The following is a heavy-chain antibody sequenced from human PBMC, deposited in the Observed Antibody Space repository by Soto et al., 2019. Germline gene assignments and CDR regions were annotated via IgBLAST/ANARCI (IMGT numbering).Heavy chain of an antibody. CDR2: IYYSGST. D-gene: IGHD5-12*01. J-gene: IGHJ4*02. Sequence: SETLSLTCDVSGDTISTGGYTWAWIRQHPGKGLEWIGYIYYSGSTYYNPSLKSRVTISVDTSKNQFSLKLSSVTAADTAVYYCARNNRRRDGYNDEVGYWGQGTLVTVSS. CDR1: GDTISTGGYT. CDR3: ARNNRRRDGYNDEVGY. V-gene: IGHV4-31*11.